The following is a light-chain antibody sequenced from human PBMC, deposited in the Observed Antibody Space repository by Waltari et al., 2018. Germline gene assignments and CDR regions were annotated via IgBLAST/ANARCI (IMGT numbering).Light chain of an antibody. CDR1: QGISSY. CDR3: QQYNSALFT. V-gene: IGKV1-16*01. J-gene: IGKJ3*01. Sequence: DLQMTPSLSSLSASVVYSVIITCRASQGISSYLAWYQQKPGKAPKPLIYYASNLESGVPSRFSGSGSGTEFTLTISSLQPEDFATYYCQQYNSALFTFGPGTKLDIK. CDR2: YAS.